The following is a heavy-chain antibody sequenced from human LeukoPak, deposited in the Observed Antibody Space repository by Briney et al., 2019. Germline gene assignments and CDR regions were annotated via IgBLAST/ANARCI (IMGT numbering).Heavy chain of an antibody. CDR3: AKDHGIHRGNMPHYFDY. V-gene: IGHV3-23*01. CDR1: GFTFSSYG. CDR2: LSGSGGST. Sequence: GGSLRLSCAASGFTFSSYGMSWVRQAPGKGLEWVSTLSGSGGSTYYADSVKGRFTISRDNSKNTLYLQMNSLRAEDTAVYYCAKDHGIHRGNMPHYFDYWGQGTLVTVSS. D-gene: IGHD2-2*01. J-gene: IGHJ4*02.